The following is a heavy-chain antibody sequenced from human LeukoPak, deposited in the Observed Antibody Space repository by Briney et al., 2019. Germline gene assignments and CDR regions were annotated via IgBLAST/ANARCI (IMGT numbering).Heavy chain of an antibody. CDR1: GGTFSSYA. J-gene: IGHJ5*02. CDR3: ARLDTAMVTRGFDP. D-gene: IGHD5-18*01. V-gene: IGHV1-69*13. Sequence: ASVKVSCKASGGTFSSYAISWVRQAPGQGLEWMGGIIPIFGTANYAQKFQGRVTITADESTSTAYMELSSLRSEDTAVYYCARLDTAMVTRGFDPWGQGTLVTVSS. CDR2: IIPIFGTA.